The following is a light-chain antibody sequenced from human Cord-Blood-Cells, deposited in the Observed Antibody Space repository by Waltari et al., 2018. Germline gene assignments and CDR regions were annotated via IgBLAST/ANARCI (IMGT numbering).Light chain of an antibody. CDR1: SSDVGSYNL. V-gene: IGLV2-23*01. CDR2: EGS. J-gene: IGLJ1*01. CDR3: CSCAGSSTYV. Sequence: QSALTQPASVSGSPGQSITISCTGTSSDVGSYNLVSWYQQHPGKAPKLMIYEGSKGPSGVSNRFSGSKSGNTASPTISGLQAEDEADYYCCSCAGSSTYVFGTGTKVTVL.